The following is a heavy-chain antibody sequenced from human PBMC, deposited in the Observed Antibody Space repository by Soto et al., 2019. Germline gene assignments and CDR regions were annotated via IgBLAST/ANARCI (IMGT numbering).Heavy chain of an antibody. CDR2: MNPNSGNT. CDR3: ARGKRETLRFLEWLLPNWFDP. CDR1: GYTFTSYD. J-gene: IGHJ5*02. Sequence: GASVKVSCKASGYTFTSYDINWVRQATGQGLEWMGWMNPNSGNTGYAQKFQGRVTMTRNTSISTAYMELSGLRSEDTAVYYCARGKRETLRFLEWLLPNWFDPWGQGTLVTVSS. D-gene: IGHD3-3*01. V-gene: IGHV1-8*01.